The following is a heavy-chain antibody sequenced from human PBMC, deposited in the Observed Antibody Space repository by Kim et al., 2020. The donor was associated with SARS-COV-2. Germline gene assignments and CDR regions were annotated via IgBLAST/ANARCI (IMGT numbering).Heavy chain of an antibody. Sequence: DSVKGRFTISRDKYKNTLYLQMNSLRAEDTAVYYCARSYSGYDRGYYFDYWGQGTLVTVSS. D-gene: IGHD5-12*01. CDR3: ARSYSGYDRGYYFDY. J-gene: IGHJ4*02. V-gene: IGHV3-53*01.